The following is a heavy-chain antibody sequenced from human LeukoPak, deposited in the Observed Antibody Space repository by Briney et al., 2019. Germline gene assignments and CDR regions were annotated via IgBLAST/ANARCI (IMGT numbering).Heavy chain of an antibody. CDR2: IIPIFGTA. CDR1: GGTFSSYA. Sequence: ASVKVSCKASGGTFSSYAISWVRQAPGQGLEWMGGIIPIFGTANYAQKFQGRVTITADKSTSTAYMELSSLRSEDTAVYYCASDIIAAAGTPWGQGTLVTVSS. D-gene: IGHD6-13*01. V-gene: IGHV1-69*06. J-gene: IGHJ5*02. CDR3: ASDIIAAAGTP.